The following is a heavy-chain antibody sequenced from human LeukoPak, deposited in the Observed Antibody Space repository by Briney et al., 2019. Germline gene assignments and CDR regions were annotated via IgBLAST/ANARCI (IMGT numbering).Heavy chain of an antibody. CDR1: GGSFSGYY. J-gene: IGHJ5*02. Sequence: PSETLSLTCAVYGGSFSGYYWSWIRQLPGKGLEWIGEINHSGSTNYNPSLKSRVTISVDTSKNQFSLKLSSVTAADTAVYYCARGYVLRYFDWLLSGWFDPWGQGTLVTVSS. D-gene: IGHD3-9*01. CDR3: ARGYVLRYFDWLLSGWFDP. V-gene: IGHV4-34*01. CDR2: INHSGST.